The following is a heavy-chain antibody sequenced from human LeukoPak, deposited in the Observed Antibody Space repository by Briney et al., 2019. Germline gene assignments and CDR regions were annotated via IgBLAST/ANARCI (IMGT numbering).Heavy chain of an antibody. V-gene: IGHV5-51*01. CDR1: GYSFTSYW. Sequence: SGESLKISCKGSGYSFTSYWIGWVRQMPGKGLAWMGIIYPGDSDTRYSPSFQGQVTISADKSISTAYLQWSSLKASDTAMYYCARHRRGGSYPRGDAFDIWGQGTMVTVSS. CDR3: ARHRRGGSYPRGDAFDI. CDR2: IYPGDSDT. D-gene: IGHD1-26*01. J-gene: IGHJ3*02.